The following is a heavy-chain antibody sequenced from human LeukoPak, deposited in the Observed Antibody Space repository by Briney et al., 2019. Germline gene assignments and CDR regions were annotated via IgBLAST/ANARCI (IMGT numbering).Heavy chain of an antibody. Sequence: ASVKVSCKASGYTFTSYGISWVRQAPGQGLEWMGWISAYNGNTNYAQKLQGRVTMTTDTSTSTAYMELRSLRSDDTAVYYCARDDYSWATSYYFDSWGQGTLVTVSS. CDR3: ARDDYSWATSYYFDS. CDR2: ISAYNGNT. CDR1: GYTFTSYG. V-gene: IGHV1-18*01. J-gene: IGHJ4*02. D-gene: IGHD4-11*01.